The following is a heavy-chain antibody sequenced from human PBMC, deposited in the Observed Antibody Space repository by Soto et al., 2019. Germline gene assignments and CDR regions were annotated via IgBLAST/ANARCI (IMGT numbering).Heavy chain of an antibody. Sequence: QVQLVQSGDEVKKPGSSVKVSCKTSGGTFSSYAISWVRQAPGQGLEWMGEIIPILGTANYAQKFQGRVTITADESTGTAYMELSSLRSDDTAVYYCARPNAPYCSGACCQMEMGYWGQGTLVTVSS. D-gene: IGHD2-15*01. CDR3: ARPNAPYCSGACCQMEMGY. CDR1: GGTFSSYA. CDR2: IIPILGTA. J-gene: IGHJ4*02. V-gene: IGHV1-69*01.